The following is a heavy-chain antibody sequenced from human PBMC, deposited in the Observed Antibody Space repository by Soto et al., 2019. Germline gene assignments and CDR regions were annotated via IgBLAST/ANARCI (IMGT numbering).Heavy chain of an antibody. CDR3: ARAGPGFCTNGVCWFDP. CDR2: IDPSGTT. J-gene: IGHJ5*02. CDR1: GGSFTGYY. V-gene: IGHV4-34*01. D-gene: IGHD2-8*01. Sequence: PSETLSLTCTVYGGSFTGYYWTWIRQPPGKGLEWIGEIDPSGTTNYNPSLKSRVTISIDRSKNQFSLNLTSVTAADTAVYYCARAGPGFCTNGVCWFDPWGQGTLVTVSS.